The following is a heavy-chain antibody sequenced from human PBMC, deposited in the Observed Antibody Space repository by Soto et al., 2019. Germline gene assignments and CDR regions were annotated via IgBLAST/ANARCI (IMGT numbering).Heavy chain of an antibody. CDR3: VRGEGGWETY. D-gene: IGHD6-19*01. CDR1: GFTFSSYA. V-gene: IGHV3-23*01. CDR2: ISGSGGRT. J-gene: IGHJ4*02. Sequence: GGSLRPFYTASGFTFSSYAMGWVRQAPGKGLEWVSAISGSGGRTYYADSVKGRFTISRDNSKNTLYLQMNSLRAEDTAVYYCVRGEGGWETYWGQGT.